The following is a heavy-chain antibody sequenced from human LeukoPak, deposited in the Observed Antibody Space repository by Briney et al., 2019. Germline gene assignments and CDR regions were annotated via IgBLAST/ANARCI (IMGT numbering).Heavy chain of an antibody. CDR1: GGTFSSYA. CDR2: IIPIFGTA. CDR3: ARDNVDCSSTSCCKGFWFDP. V-gene: IGHV1-69*05. D-gene: IGHD2-2*01. J-gene: IGHJ5*02. Sequence: GASVKVSCKASGGTFSSYAISWVRQAPGQGLEWMGGIIPIFGTANYAQKFQGRVTITTDESTSTAYMELSSLRSEDTAVYYCARDNVDCSSTSCCKGFWFDPWGQGTLVTVSS.